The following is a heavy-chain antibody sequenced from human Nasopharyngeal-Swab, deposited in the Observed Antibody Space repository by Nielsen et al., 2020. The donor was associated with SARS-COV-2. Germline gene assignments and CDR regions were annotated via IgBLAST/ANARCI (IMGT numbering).Heavy chain of an antibody. V-gene: IGHV1-2*04. D-gene: IGHD2-2*02. Sequence: ASVKVSCKASGHTFTGYYMHWVRQAPGQGLEWMGWINPNSGGTNYAQKFKGWVTMTRDTSISTAYMELSRLRSDDTAVYYCARALGYCSSTSCDTGENYYYYGMDVWGQGTTVTVSS. CDR1: GHTFTGYY. CDR3: ARALGYCSSTSCDTGENYYYYGMDV. J-gene: IGHJ6*02. CDR2: INPNSGGT.